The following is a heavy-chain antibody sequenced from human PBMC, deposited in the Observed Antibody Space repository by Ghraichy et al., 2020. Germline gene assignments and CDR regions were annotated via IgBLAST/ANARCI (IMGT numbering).Heavy chain of an antibody. J-gene: IGHJ4*02. CDR2: INEDGNNK. CDR1: GFTFSNYW. D-gene: IGHD6-19*01. CDR3: ARGFSSGSDYFDY. V-gene: IGHV3-7*03. Sequence: GGSLRLSCAASGFTFSNYWMSWFRQAPGKGLEWVANINEDGNNKFYVDSVKGRFTVSRDNAKNSLFLQMNNLRAEDTAVYYCARGFSSGSDYFDYWGPGTLVTVSS.